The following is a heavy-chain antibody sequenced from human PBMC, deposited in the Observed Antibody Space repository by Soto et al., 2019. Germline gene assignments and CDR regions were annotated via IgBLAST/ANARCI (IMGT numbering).Heavy chain of an antibody. CDR2: INPSGGST. Sequence: ASVKVSCKASGYTFTSYYMHWVRQAPGQGLEWMGIINPSGGSTSYAQKFQGRVTMTRDTSTSTVYMELSSLRSEDTAVYYCARDKASPIRLDYYYYYYMDVWGKGTTVTVSS. V-gene: IGHV1-46*03. D-gene: IGHD5-18*01. CDR3: ARDKASPIRLDYYYYYYMDV. CDR1: GYTFTSYY. J-gene: IGHJ6*03.